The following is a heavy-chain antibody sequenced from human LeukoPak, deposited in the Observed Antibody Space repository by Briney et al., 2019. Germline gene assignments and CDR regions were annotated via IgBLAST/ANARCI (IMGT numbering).Heavy chain of an antibody. CDR1: GYTFTSYG. Sequence: ASVKVSCKASGYTFTSYGISWVRQAPGQGLEWMGWISAYNGNTNYAQELQGRVTMTTDTSTSTAYMELRSLRSDDTAVYYCARDPGIAAAGTFDYWGQGTLVTVSS. CDR3: ARDPGIAAAGTFDY. J-gene: IGHJ4*02. V-gene: IGHV1-18*01. CDR2: ISAYNGNT. D-gene: IGHD6-13*01.